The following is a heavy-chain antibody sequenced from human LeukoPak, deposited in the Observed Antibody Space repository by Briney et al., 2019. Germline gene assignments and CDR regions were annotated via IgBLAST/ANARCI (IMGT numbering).Heavy chain of an antibody. V-gene: IGHV4-39*01. CDR3: ARHQGGYRRYFDY. CDR2: IYYSGST. Sequence: SETLSLTCTVSGGSISSSSYYWGWIRQPPGKGLEWIGSIYYSGSTYYNPSLKSRVTISVDTSKNQFSLKLSSVTAADTAVYYCARHQGGYRRYFDYWGQGTLVTVSS. J-gene: IGHJ4*02. CDR1: GGSISSSSYY. D-gene: IGHD1-26*01.